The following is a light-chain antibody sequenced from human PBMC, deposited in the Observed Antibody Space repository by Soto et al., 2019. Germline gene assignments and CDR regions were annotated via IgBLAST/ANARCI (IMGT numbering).Light chain of an antibody. J-gene: IGKJ1*01. Sequence: DIQMTQSPSTLSASVGDRVTITCRASQSISSWLTWYQQKAGQAPTLLIYKASIVESGVPSRFSGSGSGTEFTLTSSSLQPDDSATYYCQQYSYFATFGQGTRVEVK. V-gene: IGKV1-5*03. CDR1: QSISSW. CDR3: QQYSYFAT. CDR2: KAS.